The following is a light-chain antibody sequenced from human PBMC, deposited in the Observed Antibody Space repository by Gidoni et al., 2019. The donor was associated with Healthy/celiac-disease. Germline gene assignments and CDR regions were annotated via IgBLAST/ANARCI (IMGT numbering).Light chain of an antibody. Sequence: DIQMTQSPSSLSASVGARVTLTCRASQSISSYLNWYQQKPGKAPKLLIYAASSLQSGVPSRFSGSGSGTDFTLTISSLQPEDFATYYCQQSYSTLYTFGQGTKLEIK. J-gene: IGKJ2*01. CDR3: QQSYSTLYT. CDR2: AAS. CDR1: QSISSY. V-gene: IGKV1-39*01.